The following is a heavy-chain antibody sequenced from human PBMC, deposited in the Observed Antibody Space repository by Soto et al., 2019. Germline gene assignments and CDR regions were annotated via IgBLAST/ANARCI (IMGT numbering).Heavy chain of an antibody. V-gene: IGHV3-23*01. CDR2: ISGSGDNT. D-gene: IGHD1-1*01. CDR3: AKDRSTTSRYYYYYGMDV. J-gene: IGHJ6*02. Sequence: GGSLRLSCAASGFTFKNYAMSWVRQAPGKGLEWVSGISGSGDNTYHADSVKGRFTISRDSSKNTLYLQMNSLRAEDTAVYYCAKDRSTTSRYYYYYGMDVWGQGTTVTVSS. CDR1: GFTFKNYA.